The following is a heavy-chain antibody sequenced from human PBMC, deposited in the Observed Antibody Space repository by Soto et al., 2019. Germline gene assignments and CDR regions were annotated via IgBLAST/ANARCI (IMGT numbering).Heavy chain of an antibody. Sequence: PSETLSLTCTVSGGTISSWYWSWIRQPPGKGLEWIGYIYYSGSTNCNPSLKSRVTISVDTSKNQFSLKLSSVTAADTAVYYCARVPDYYDSSGPPAGMDVWGQGTTVTVSS. J-gene: IGHJ6*02. CDR1: GGTISSWY. CDR2: IYYSGST. CDR3: ARVPDYYDSSGPPAGMDV. V-gene: IGHV4-59*01. D-gene: IGHD3-22*01.